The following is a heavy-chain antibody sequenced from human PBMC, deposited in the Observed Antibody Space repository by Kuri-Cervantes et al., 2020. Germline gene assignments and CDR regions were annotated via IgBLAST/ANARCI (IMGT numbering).Heavy chain of an antibody. V-gene: IGHV1-18*01. Sequence: ASVKVSCKASGYTFTSYGISWVRQAPGQGLEWMGWISAYNGNTNYAQKLQGRVTMTRNTSISTAYMELSSLRSEDTAVYYCARGPRYCSSTSCRGNWFDPWGQGTLVTVSS. CDR2: ISAYNGNT. D-gene: IGHD2-2*01. CDR3: ARGPRYCSSTSCRGNWFDP. J-gene: IGHJ5*02. CDR1: GYTFTSYG.